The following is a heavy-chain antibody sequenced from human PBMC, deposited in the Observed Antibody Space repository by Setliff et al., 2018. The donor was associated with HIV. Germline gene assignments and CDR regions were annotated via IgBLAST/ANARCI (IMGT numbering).Heavy chain of an antibody. CDR3: ARATYTTLFGVLMGGGLQY. D-gene: IGHD3-3*01. J-gene: IGHJ4*02. Sequence: SETLSLTCAVSGGSTNNYYLTWIRQPPGKGLEWIGSVSNGGDTNYNPSLKSRISLSLDTSKTQFSLKLTSVTAADTAVYYCARATYTTLFGVLMGGGLQYWGPGTLVTVSS. V-gene: IGHV4-59*01. CDR1: GGSTNNYY. CDR2: VSNGGDT.